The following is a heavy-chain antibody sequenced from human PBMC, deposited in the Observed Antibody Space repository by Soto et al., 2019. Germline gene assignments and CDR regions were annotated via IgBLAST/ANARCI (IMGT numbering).Heavy chain of an antibody. D-gene: IGHD3-22*01. CDR2: FSGSGDTT. V-gene: IGHV3-23*01. CDR1: GFTFSNYA. J-gene: IGHJ4*02. Sequence: TGGSLRLSCAASGFTFSNYAMSWVRQAPGKGLEWVSAFSGSGDTTFYADPVKGRFTVSRDNSKKTLYLQLNSLRDGDTAVYYCARDAGELPVVTVGVFVFWGRGTLVTVSS. CDR3: ARDAGELPVVTVGVFVF.